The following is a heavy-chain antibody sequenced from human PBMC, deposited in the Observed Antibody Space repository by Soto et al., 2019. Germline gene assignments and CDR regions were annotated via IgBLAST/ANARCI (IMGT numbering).Heavy chain of an antibody. V-gene: IGHV3-33*01. CDR2: IWYDGENK. J-gene: IGHJ4*02. D-gene: IGHD3-16*01. CDR1: GFTLSSYG. CDR3: AREELFGGASAPFDY. Sequence: QVQLVESGGGAVQPGRSLRLSCEASGFTLSSYGMHWVRQAPGKGLEWVAVIWYDGENKDYADSVKGRFTISRDTSKNTLYRQMNSLRSEDTSVYYCAREELFGGASAPFDYWGQGTLVTVSS.